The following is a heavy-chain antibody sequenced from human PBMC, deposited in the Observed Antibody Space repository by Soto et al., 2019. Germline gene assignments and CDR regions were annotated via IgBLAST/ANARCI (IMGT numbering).Heavy chain of an antibody. Sequence: EVQLLESGGGLVQPGGSLRLSCAASGFSFSSYAMSWVRQAPGKGLEWVSGVTGSGVYTYYADSVKGRFTISRDNSKNTVYLQMNSLRVEDMAVYYCAKQSSYSGNYNFDYWGQGALVTVSS. CDR1: GFSFSSYA. V-gene: IGHV3-23*01. CDR3: AKQSSYSGNYNFDY. CDR2: VTGSGVYT. D-gene: IGHD1-26*01. J-gene: IGHJ4*02.